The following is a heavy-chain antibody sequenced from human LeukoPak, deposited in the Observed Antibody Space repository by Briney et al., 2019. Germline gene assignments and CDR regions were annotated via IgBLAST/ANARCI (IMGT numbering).Heavy chain of an antibody. J-gene: IGHJ1*01. CDR1: GYTFTGYY. Sequence: GASVKVSCKASGYTFTGYYMHWVRQAPGQGLEWMGWISTYNGNTNYAQKLQGRVTITADESTSTAYMELSSLRSEDTAVYYCARGQGSGYFEFGPPPAEYFQHWGQGTLVTVSS. CDR3: ARGQGSGYFEFGPPPAEYFQH. V-gene: IGHV1-18*04. D-gene: IGHD3-3*01. CDR2: ISTYNGNT.